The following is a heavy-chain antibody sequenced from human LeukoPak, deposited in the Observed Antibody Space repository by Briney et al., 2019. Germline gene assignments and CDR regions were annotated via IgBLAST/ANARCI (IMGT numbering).Heavy chain of an antibody. Sequence: SETLSLTCTVSGGSISSSSYYWGWIRQPPGKGLGWIGSIYYSGSTYYNPSLKSRVTISVDTSKNQFSLKLSSVTAADTAVYYCASYDILTGYFDYWGQGTLVTVSS. CDR3: ASYDILTGYFDY. CDR1: GGSISSSSYY. CDR2: IYYSGST. J-gene: IGHJ4*02. D-gene: IGHD3-9*01. V-gene: IGHV4-39*07.